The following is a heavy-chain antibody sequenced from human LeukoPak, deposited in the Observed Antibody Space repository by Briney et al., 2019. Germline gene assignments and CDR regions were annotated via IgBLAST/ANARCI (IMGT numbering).Heavy chain of an antibody. Sequence: PGGSLRLSCAASGFTFSSYAMSWVRQAPGKGLEWVSYISSSSSTIYYADSVKGRFTISRDNAKNSLYLQMNSLRAEDTAVYYCARKGCSGGSCYLYYFDYWGQGTLVTVSS. CDR2: ISSSSSTI. CDR1: GFTFSSYA. J-gene: IGHJ4*02. CDR3: ARKGCSGGSCYLYYFDY. V-gene: IGHV3-48*01. D-gene: IGHD2-15*01.